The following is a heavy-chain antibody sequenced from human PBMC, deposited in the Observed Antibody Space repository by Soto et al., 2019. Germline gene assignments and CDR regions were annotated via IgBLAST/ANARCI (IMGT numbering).Heavy chain of an antibody. CDR1: GFTLSSYV. Sequence: GGSLRLSCAASGFTLSSYVMSWVRQAPGKGLEWVSAVSSGGTNTFYADSVKGRFTISRDNSRNTLYLQMDSLRAEDTAVYYCAKDLGSAWNHYNWFDPWGQGSLVTVSS. D-gene: IGHD6-19*01. V-gene: IGHV3-23*01. CDR3: AKDLGSAWNHYNWFDP. J-gene: IGHJ5*02. CDR2: VSSGGTNT.